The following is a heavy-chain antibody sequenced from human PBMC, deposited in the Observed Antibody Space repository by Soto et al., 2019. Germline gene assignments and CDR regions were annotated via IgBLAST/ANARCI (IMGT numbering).Heavy chain of an antibody. V-gene: IGHV1-46*01. Sequence: QVQLVQSGAEVKKPGASVKVSCKASGYTFTSYYMHWVRQAPGQGLEWMGIINPSGGSTSYAQKFQGRVTMTRDTSTSTVYMELSSLRSEDTAVYYCARGYYDSSGFISDGMDVWGQGTTVTVSS. CDR1: GYTFTSYY. J-gene: IGHJ6*02. CDR3: ARGYYDSSGFISDGMDV. CDR2: INPSGGST. D-gene: IGHD3-22*01.